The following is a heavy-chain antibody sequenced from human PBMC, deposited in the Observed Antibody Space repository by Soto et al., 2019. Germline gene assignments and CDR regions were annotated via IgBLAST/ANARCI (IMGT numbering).Heavy chain of an antibody. CDR1: GGSISSYY. CDR2: IYYSGST. J-gene: IGHJ4*02. Sequence: LSLTCTVSGGSISSYYWSWIRQPPGKGLEWIGYIYYSGSTNYNPSPKSRVTISVDTSKNQFSLKLSSVTAADTAVYYCARENYDSSGYYSASFDYWGQGTLVTVPQ. CDR3: ARENYDSSGYYSASFDY. V-gene: IGHV4-59*01. D-gene: IGHD3-22*01.